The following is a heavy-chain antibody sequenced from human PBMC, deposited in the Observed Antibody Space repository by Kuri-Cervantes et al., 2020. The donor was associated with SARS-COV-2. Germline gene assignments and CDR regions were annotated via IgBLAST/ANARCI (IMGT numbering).Heavy chain of an antibody. CDR3: ARDRCCSSTSCSYWFDP. Sequence: GGSLRLSCAASGFTFSSYAMHWVRQAPGKGLEWVAVISYDGSNKYYADSVKGRFTISRDNSKNTLYLQMNSLRADDTAVYYCARDRCCSSTSCSYWFDPWGQGTLVTVSS. D-gene: IGHD2-2*01. J-gene: IGHJ5*02. CDR1: GFTFSSYA. V-gene: IGHV3-30-3*01. CDR2: ISYDGSNK.